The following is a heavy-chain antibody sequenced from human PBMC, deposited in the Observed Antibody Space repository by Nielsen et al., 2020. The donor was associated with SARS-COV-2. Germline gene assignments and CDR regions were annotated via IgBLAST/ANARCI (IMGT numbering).Heavy chain of an antibody. CDR1: GGSISSSSYY. CDR3: ARWGEEFGESHDAFDI. D-gene: IGHD3-10*01. V-gene: IGHV4-39*01. CDR2: IYYSGST. J-gene: IGHJ3*02. Sequence: SETLSLTCTVSGGSISSSSYYWGWIRQPPGKGLEWIGSIYYSGSTYYNPSLKSRVTISVDTSKNQFSLKLSSVTAADTAVYYCARWGEEFGESHDAFDIWGQGTMVTVSS.